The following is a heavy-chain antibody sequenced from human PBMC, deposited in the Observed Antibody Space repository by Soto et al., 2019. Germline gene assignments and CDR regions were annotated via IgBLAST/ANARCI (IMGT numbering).Heavy chain of an antibody. J-gene: IGHJ4*02. CDR3: ARGVNYPSSGFYSFY. Sequence: QVQLVQSGAEVKKPGSSVKVSCKASGGTFSSYAIDWVRQAPGQGLEWMGGIIPIFGTANYAQKFQGRITITAVESKSTANMELRSLRSEDTAVYSWARGVNYPSSGFYSFYWGQGTLVTVSS. CDR1: GGTFSSYA. CDR2: IIPIFGTA. D-gene: IGHD3-22*01. V-gene: IGHV1-69*01.